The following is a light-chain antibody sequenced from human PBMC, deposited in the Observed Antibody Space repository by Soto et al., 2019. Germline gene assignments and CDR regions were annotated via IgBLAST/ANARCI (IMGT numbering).Light chain of an antibody. CDR3: QQGNRFPWT. V-gene: IGKV1-12*01. CDR1: QGISTW. Sequence: DIQMTQSPSSVSASVGDTVTITCRASQGISTWLAWYQQKPGKAPKLLIHLVSSLQIGVPSRFSGSGSGTDFTLTLSSLQPADFATYYGQQGNRFPWTFGQGTKVEIK. CDR2: LVS. J-gene: IGKJ1*01.